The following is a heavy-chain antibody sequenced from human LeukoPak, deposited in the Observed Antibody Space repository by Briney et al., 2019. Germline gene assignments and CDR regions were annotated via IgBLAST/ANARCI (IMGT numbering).Heavy chain of an antibody. Sequence: GASVKVSCKTSGYTFTSYYMHWVRQAPGQGLEWMGIINPSGGFTSYAQNFQGRVTMTEDTSTDTAHMELSSLRSEDTAVYYCAAVEREYFDTSGYFDYWGQGTLVTVSS. D-gene: IGHD3-22*01. J-gene: IGHJ4*02. CDR2: INPSGGFT. V-gene: IGHV1-46*01. CDR1: GYTFTSYY. CDR3: AAVEREYFDTSGYFDY.